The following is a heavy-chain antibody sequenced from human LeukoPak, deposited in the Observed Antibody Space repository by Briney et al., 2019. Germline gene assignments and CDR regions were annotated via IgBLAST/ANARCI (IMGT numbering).Heavy chain of an antibody. Sequence: PGGSLRLSCAASGFIFTSYAMSWVRHTPGKGLEWVSGISGSGATTYYADLVKGRLTISRDNSKNTLYLQMNSLRAEDTAVYYWAKRAPGNWGQEPL. CDR1: GFIFTSYA. CDR2: ISGSGATT. J-gene: IGHJ4*02. V-gene: IGHV3-23*01. CDR3: AKRAPGN.